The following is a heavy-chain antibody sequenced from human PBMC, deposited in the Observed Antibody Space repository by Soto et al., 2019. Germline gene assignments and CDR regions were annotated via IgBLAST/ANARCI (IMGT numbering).Heavy chain of an antibody. CDR1: GGSISSYY. Sequence: SETLSLTCTVSGGSISSYYWSWMRQPPAKGLEWIGYIYYSGSTNYNPSLKSRVTISVDTSKNQFSLNLSSVTAADTAVYYCASSNIAAAGFYYYGMDVWGRGTTVT. J-gene: IGHJ6*02. CDR2: IYYSGST. CDR3: ASSNIAAAGFYYYGMDV. D-gene: IGHD6-13*01. V-gene: IGHV4-59*01.